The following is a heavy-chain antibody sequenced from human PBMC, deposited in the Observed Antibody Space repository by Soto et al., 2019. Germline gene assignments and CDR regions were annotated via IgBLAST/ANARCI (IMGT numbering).Heavy chain of an antibody. CDR3: ARDKIGRRRNYYYYGMDV. V-gene: IGHV3-53*04. J-gene: IGHJ6*02. CDR1: GFTVSSNY. CDR2: IYSGGST. Sequence: GGSLRFSCAASGFTVSSNYMSWVRQAPGKGLEWVSVIYSGGSTYYADSVKGRFTISRHNSKNTLYLQMNSLRAEDTAVYYFARDKIGRRRNYYYYGMDVWGQGTTVTVSS.